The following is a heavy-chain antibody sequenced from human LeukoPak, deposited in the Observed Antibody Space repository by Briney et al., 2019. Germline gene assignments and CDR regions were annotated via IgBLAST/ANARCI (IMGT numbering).Heavy chain of an antibody. CDR2: LYSGSST. D-gene: IGHD3-10*01. J-gene: IGHJ6*03. Sequence: PGGSLRLSCAASGFSVSTNYMNWVRQAPGKGLEWVSILYSGSSTYYADSVEGRFIVSRDSSKNTLYLRMNSLRAEDTAVYYCASGSGSYRTPYYYMDVWGTGTTVTVSS. CDR3: ASGSGSYRTPYYYMDV. V-gene: IGHV3-53*01. CDR1: GFSVSTNY.